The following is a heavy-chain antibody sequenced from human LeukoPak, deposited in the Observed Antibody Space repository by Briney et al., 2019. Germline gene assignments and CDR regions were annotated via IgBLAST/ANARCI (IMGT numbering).Heavy chain of an antibody. Sequence: GASVKVSCKASGYTFTNYYMHWVRQAPGQGLEWMGIINPSGGNTGYAQKFQGRVTMTRNTSISTAYMELSSLRSEDTAVYYCARIYDFWSGYYDWFDPWGQGTLVTVSS. CDR2: INPSGGNT. CDR3: ARIYDFWSGYYDWFDP. V-gene: IGHV1-46*01. J-gene: IGHJ5*02. D-gene: IGHD3-3*01. CDR1: GYTFTNYY.